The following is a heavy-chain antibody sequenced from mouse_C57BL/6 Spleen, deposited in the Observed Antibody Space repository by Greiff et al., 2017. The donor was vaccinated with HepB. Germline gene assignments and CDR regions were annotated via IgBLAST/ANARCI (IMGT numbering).Heavy chain of an antibody. Sequence: EVQLQESGPELVKPGASVKISCKASGYSFTDYNMNWVRQSNGKSLEWIGVINPNYGTTSYNQKFKGKATLTVDQSSSTAYMQLNSLTSEDSAVYYCARPDSSGGYYYAMDYWGQGTSVTVSS. D-gene: IGHD3-2*02. CDR3: ARPDSSGGYYYAMDY. CDR2: INPNYGTT. J-gene: IGHJ4*01. CDR1: GYSFTDYN. V-gene: IGHV1-39*01.